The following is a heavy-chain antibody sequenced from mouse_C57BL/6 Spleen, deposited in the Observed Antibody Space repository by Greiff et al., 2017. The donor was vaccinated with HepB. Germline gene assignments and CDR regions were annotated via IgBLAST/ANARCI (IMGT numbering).Heavy chain of an antibody. J-gene: IGHJ2*01. CDR1: GYSITSGYY. D-gene: IGHD3-2*02. CDR3: ARDKGSGYDY. Sequence: DVKLVESGPGLVKPSQSLSLTCSVTGYSITSGYYWNWIRQFPGNKLEWMGYISYDGSNNYNPSLKNRISITRDTSKNQFFLKLNSVTTEDTATYYCARDKGSGYDYWGQGTTLTVSS. V-gene: IGHV3-6*01. CDR2: ISYDGSN.